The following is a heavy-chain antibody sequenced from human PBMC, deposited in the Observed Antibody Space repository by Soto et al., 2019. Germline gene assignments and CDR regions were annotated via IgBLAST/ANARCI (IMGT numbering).Heavy chain of an antibody. CDR2: IYYSGST. CDR1: GGSISSYY. CDR3: ARSSMVSRVTPGY. V-gene: IGHV4-59*01. Sequence: SETLSLTCTVSGGSISSYYWSWIRQPPGKGLEWIGYIYYSGSTNYNPSLKSRVTISVDTSKNQFSLKLSSVTAADTAVYYWARSSMVSRVTPGYWGQGNIVAVYS. J-gene: IGHJ1*01. D-gene: IGHD3-10*01.